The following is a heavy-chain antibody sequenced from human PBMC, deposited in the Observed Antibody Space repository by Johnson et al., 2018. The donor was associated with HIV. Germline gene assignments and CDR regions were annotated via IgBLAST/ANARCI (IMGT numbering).Heavy chain of an antibody. CDR2: ISGSGGST. CDR1: GFTFSRHA. D-gene: IGHD2/OR15-2a*01. Sequence: VQVVESGGGLVQPGGSLRLSCAASGFTFSRHAMSWVRQAPGKGLDWVSAISGSGGSTYYADSVKGRFTISRDNSKNTLYLQMNSLRAEDTAVYYCAKGLIGAFDIWGQGTMVTVSS. CDR3: AKGLIGAFDI. V-gene: IGHV3-23*04. J-gene: IGHJ3*02.